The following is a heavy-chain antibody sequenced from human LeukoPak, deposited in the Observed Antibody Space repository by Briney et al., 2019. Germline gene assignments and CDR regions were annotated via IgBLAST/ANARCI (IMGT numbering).Heavy chain of an antibody. CDR1: GGSISSSNYY. Sequence: SETLSLTCTVSGGSISSSNYYWSWIRQPPGKGLEWIGYISYSGSTNYNASLKSRVTISIDTSKNQFSLKLSSVTAADTAVYHCARHGPGGMFDYWGQGTLVTVSS. CDR2: ISYSGST. J-gene: IGHJ4*02. V-gene: IGHV4-61*05. CDR3: ARHGPGGMFDY. D-gene: IGHD3-16*01.